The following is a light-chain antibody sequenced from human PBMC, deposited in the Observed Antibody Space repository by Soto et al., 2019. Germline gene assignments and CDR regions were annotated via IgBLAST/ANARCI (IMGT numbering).Light chain of an antibody. Sequence: DIQMTQSPSTLSASVGDRVTITCRASQSISSWLAWYRQKPGKAPELLIYKASNLQSGVPSRFSGSGSGTEFTLTISSLQPDDFATFYCQQYFSYSLYSFGQGTKLEIK. CDR3: QQYFSYSLYS. J-gene: IGKJ2*03. V-gene: IGKV1-5*03. CDR1: QSISSW. CDR2: KAS.